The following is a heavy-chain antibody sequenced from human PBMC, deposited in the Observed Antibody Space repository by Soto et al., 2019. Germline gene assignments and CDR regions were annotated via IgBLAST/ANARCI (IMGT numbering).Heavy chain of an antibody. V-gene: IGHV3-48*03. CDR3: VRDTMRASPAGSLVY. CDR1: GFTFSTYE. Sequence: GGSLRLSCAASGFTFSTYEFNWVRQAPGRGLEWISYISVSGNIIKYAESVKGRFTISRDNAENSLHLHMSNLRVDDTALYFCVRDTMRASPAGSLVYWGQGTQVPGFS. J-gene: IGHJ4*02. CDR2: ISVSGNII. D-gene: IGHD2-2*01.